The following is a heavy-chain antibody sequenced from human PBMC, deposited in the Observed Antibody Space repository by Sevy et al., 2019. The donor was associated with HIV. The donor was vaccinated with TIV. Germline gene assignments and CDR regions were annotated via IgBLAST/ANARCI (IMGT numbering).Heavy chain of an antibody. Sequence: ASVKVSCKASGFTFSGSALQWVRQARGQRLEWIGWIVVGSGNTKYAPQFQERVTFIRDMSTSTAYMELSSLRSGDTAGYYCAADNGSGYIGGGTYYYGMNVWGQGTTVTVSS. V-gene: IGHV1-58*01. CDR3: AADNGSGYIGGGTYYYGMNV. J-gene: IGHJ6*02. CDR2: IVVGSGNT. D-gene: IGHD3-3*01. CDR1: GFTFSGSA.